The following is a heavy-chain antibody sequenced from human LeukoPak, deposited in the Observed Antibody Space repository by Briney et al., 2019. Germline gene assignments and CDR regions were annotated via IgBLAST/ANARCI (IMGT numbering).Heavy chain of an antibody. J-gene: IGHJ4*02. Sequence: GGSLRLSCEVSGFSFSNYWMTWVRQAPGKGLEWVADINQDGSEQYYVDSVKGRFTISRDNSKDTLYLQMNSLRAEDTAVYYCAKDRPGNYYDSSGYSHYFDYWGQGTLVTVSS. CDR3: AKDRPGNYYDSSGYSHYFDY. CDR1: GFSFSNYW. V-gene: IGHV3-7*03. CDR2: INQDGSEQ. D-gene: IGHD3-22*01.